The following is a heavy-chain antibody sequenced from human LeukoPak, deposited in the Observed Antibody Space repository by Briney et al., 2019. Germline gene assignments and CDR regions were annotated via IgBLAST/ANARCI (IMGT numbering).Heavy chain of an antibody. Sequence: GGSLRLSCAASGFIFSDYVMIWVRQAPGKGLEWVSGITASGDRTYYADSVKGRFTMSRDNSKNTVYLQMNSLRVDDTAAYYCARRDIVVVVSASDYWGQGTLVTVSS. V-gene: IGHV3-23*01. CDR1: GFIFSDYV. D-gene: IGHD2-15*01. J-gene: IGHJ4*02. CDR2: ITASGDRT. CDR3: ARRDIVVVVSASDY.